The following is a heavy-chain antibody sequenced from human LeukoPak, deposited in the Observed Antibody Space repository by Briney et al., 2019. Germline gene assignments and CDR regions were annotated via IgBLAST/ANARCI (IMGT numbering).Heavy chain of an antibody. CDR1: GFSFSQYG. CDR3: TKGVVLTIFGMAWHAFDI. CDR2: IAHDGSYI. Sequence: GGSLRLSCTVSGFSFSQYGIHWVRQSPGKGLEWVAVIAHDGSYISILDSVKGRFTISRDNSKNTLYMQMNSLRAEDTAIYYCTKGVVLTIFGMAWHAFDIWGQGTMVTVS. J-gene: IGHJ3*02. D-gene: IGHD3-3*01. V-gene: IGHV3-30*18.